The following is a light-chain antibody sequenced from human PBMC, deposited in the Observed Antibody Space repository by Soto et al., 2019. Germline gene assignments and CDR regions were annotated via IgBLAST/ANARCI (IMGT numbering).Light chain of an antibody. CDR1: SIAVGDSDF. V-gene: IGLV2-11*01. CDR3: SSFAATHTYI. CDR2: VVT. Sequence: QSALTHPRSMSGSPGQSVPISCTGTSIAVGDSDFVSWYQQHPGKAPKLMIYVVTKRPSGVPDRFSGSKSGNTASLTISGLQDEDEADYYCSSFAATHTYIFGTGSKVIVL. J-gene: IGLJ1*01.